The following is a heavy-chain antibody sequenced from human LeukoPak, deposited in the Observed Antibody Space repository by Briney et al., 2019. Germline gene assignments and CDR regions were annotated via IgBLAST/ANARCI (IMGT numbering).Heavy chain of an antibody. V-gene: IGHV3-30*02. J-gene: IGHJ3*02. CDR1: GFTVSSNY. CDR2: IRYDGSNK. CDR3: ARDRKWLRFFPNDAFDI. D-gene: IGHD5-12*01. Sequence: PGGSLRLSCAASGFTVSSNYMSWVRQAPGKGLQWVAFIRYDGSNKYYADSVKGRFTVSRDNSKNTLYLQMNSLRSDDTAVYYCARDRKWLRFFPNDAFDIWGQGTMVTVSS.